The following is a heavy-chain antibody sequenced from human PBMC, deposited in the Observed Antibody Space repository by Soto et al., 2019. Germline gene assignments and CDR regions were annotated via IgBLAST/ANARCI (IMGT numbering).Heavy chain of an antibody. CDR1: GFTFSSYE. J-gene: IGHJ6*02. V-gene: IGHV3-48*03. Sequence: LRLSCAASGFTFSSYEMNWVRQAPGKGLEWVSYISSSGSTIYYADSVKGRFTISRDNAKNSLYLQMNSLRAEDTAVYYCARDIGYYDIWGYYYGMDVWGQGTTVTSP. CDR3: ARDIGYYDIWGYYYGMDV. D-gene: IGHD3-9*01. CDR2: ISSSGSTI.